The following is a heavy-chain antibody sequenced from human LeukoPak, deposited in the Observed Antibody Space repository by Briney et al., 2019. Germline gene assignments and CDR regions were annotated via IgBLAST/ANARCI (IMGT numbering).Heavy chain of an antibody. CDR3: AKGGWVAVTGMDS. D-gene: IGHD6-19*01. J-gene: IGHJ4*02. CDR1: GYTFTGHA. V-gene: IGHV7-4-1*02. CDR2: INTKTGDP. Sequence: ASVKVSCKASGYTFTGHAMNWVRQAPGQGPEWMGYINTKTGDPTYAQGFTGRFVFSLDTSVSTAYLQISSLKPEDTGVYYCAKGGWVAVTGMDSWGQGTLVTVSS.